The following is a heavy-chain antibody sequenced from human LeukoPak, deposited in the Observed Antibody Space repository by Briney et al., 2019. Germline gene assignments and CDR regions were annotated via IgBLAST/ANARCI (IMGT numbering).Heavy chain of an antibody. D-gene: IGHD3-10*01. CDR1: GDSISNSAYY. J-gene: IGHJ6*02. CDR2: ITNTGNT. Sequence: NPSETLSLTCTVSGDSISNSAYYWVWIRQPPGKGLEWIGTITNTGNTYSNPSLKSRVTISIDTSKTQISLKLTSVTAADTAVFYCARKTPGTSVDVWDQGTPVTVSS. V-gene: IGHV4-39*01. CDR3: ARKTPGTSVDV.